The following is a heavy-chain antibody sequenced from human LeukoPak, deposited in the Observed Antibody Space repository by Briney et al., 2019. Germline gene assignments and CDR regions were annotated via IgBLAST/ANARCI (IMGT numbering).Heavy chain of an antibody. D-gene: IGHD1-26*01. V-gene: IGHV3-21*04. CDR1: GFTFSSYS. Sequence: GGSLRLSCAASGFTFSSYSMNWVRQAPGKGLEWVSSITTSGNIYYADLVKGRFTISRDNSKNTLYLQMNSLRGDDTAVYYCAKDVGKWESLHFFDYWGQGTLVTVSS. CDR3: AKDVGKWESLHFFDY. CDR2: ITTSGNI. J-gene: IGHJ4*02.